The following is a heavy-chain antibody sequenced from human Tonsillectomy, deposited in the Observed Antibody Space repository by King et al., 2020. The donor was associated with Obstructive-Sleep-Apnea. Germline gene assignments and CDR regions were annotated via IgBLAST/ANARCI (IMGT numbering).Heavy chain of an antibody. V-gene: IGHV4-31*03. CDR1: GGSISSGGYY. CDR3: ARGITIFGIGLDWFDP. CDR2: IYYSGST. D-gene: IGHD3-3*01. J-gene: IGHJ5*02. Sequence: QLQESGPGLVKPSQTLSLTCTVSGGSISSGGYYWSWIRQHPGKGLEWIGYIYYSGSTYYNPSLKSRVTISVDTSKNQFSLKLSSVTAADTAGYYGARGITIFGIGLDWFDPWGQGTLVTVSS.